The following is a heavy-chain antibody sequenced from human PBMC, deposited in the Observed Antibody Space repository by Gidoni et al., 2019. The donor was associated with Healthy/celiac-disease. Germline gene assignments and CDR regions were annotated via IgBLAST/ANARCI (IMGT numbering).Heavy chain of an antibody. CDR2: IIPIFGTA. CDR1: GGTFSSYA. Sequence: QVQLVQSGAEVKKPGSSVKVSCKASGGTFSSYAISWVRQAPGQGLEWMGGIIPIFGTANYAQKFQGRVTITADESTSTAYMELSSLRSEDTAVYYCARGVGAARPPNVAYYYYYMDVWGKGTTVTVSS. D-gene: IGHD6-6*01. J-gene: IGHJ6*03. CDR3: ARGVGAARPPNVAYYYYYMDV. V-gene: IGHV1-69*01.